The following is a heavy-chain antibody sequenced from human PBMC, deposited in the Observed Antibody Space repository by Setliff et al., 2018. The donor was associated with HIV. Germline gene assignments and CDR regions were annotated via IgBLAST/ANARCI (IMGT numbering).Heavy chain of an antibody. CDR2: MNPNDGGT. CDR3: ARSDISGTGYFDS. D-gene: IGHD1-20*01. V-gene: IGHV1-46*01. Sequence: VKVSCKASGHTFANSYLHWVRQGPGQGLEWMGIMNPNDGGTQYAQNFRGRVSMTRDTSTTTVYMELYSLRSEDTAVYHCARSDISGTGYFDSWGQGTLVTVS. CDR1: GHTFANSY. J-gene: IGHJ4*02.